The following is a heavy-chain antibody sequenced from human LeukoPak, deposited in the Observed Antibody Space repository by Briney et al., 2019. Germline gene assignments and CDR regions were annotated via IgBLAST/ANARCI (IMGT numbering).Heavy chain of an antibody. CDR1: GGSFSGYY. CDR3: ARDFRGGYDFWSGYYTPYYFDY. V-gene: IGHV4-34*01. J-gene: IGHJ4*02. D-gene: IGHD3-3*01. CDR2: INHSGST. Sequence: SETLSLTCAVYGGSFSGYYWSWLRQPPGKGLEWIGEINHSGSTNYNPSLKSRVTISVDTSKNQFSLKLSSVTAAVTAVYYCARDFRGGYDFWSGYYTPYYFDYWGQGTLVTVSP.